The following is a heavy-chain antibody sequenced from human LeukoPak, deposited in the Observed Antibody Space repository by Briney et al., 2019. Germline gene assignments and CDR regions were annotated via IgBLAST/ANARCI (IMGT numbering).Heavy chain of an antibody. CDR2: INPNSGGT. CDR1: GYTFTGYY. V-gene: IGHV1-2*02. D-gene: IGHD6-19*01. Sequence: ASVKVSCKASGYTFTGYYMHWVRQAPGQGLEWMGWINPNSGGTNYAQRFQGRVTMTRDTSISTAYMELSRLRSDDTAVYYCARAGYSSGPNDYWGQGTLVTVSS. CDR3: ARAGYSSGPNDY. J-gene: IGHJ4*02.